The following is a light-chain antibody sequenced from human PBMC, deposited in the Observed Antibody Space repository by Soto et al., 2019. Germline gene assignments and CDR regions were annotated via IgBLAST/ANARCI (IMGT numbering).Light chain of an antibody. CDR3: QQYHIYSRT. J-gene: IGKJ1*01. CDR2: KAS. CDR1: QSISSW. Sequence: DIQMTQSPSTLSAYVGDRVTITCRASQSISSWLAWYQQKPGKAPKLLIFKASTLQSGVPSRFSGSGSGTEFTLTISGLQPDDFATYYCQQYHIYSRTFGQGTKVDIK. V-gene: IGKV1-5*03.